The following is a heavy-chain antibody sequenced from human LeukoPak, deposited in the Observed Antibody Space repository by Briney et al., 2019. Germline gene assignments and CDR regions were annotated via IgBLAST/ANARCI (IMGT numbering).Heavy chain of an antibody. J-gene: IGHJ3*02. Sequence: PSETLSLTCTVSGGSISSSSYYWGWIRQPPGKGLEWIGEINHSGSTNYNPSLKSRVTISVDTSKNQFSLKLSSVTAADTAVYYCARGLKSVVVTARGMGYDIWGQGTMVTVSS. V-gene: IGHV4-39*07. CDR3: ARGLKSVVVTARGMGYDI. CDR2: INHSGST. D-gene: IGHD2-21*02. CDR1: GGSISSSSYY.